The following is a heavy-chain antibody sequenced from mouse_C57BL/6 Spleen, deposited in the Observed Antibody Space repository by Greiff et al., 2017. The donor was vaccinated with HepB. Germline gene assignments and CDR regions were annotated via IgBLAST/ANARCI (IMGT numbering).Heavy chain of an antibody. D-gene: IGHD2-12*01. Sequence: VQLQQSGAELVKPGASVKLSCTASGFNIKDYYMHWVKQRTEQGLEWIGRIDPEDGETKYDPKFQGKATITADTSSNTAYLQLSSLTSEDTAVYYCAGYYSHAMDYWGQGTSVTVSS. CDR2: IDPEDGET. CDR3: AGYYSHAMDY. J-gene: IGHJ4*01. CDR1: GFNIKDYY. V-gene: IGHV14-2*01.